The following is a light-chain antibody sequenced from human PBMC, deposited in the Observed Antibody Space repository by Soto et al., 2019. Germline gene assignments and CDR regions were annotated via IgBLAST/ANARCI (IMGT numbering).Light chain of an antibody. Sequence: EIVMTQSPATLSVSPGERATLSCRASPSVGTKLDWYQQKPGQAPWLLIYGASTRATGIPARFSGSGSGTEFILTISCMQSEYSSIYYCKQYEHLKTFGQGTKVEIK. J-gene: IGKJ1*01. V-gene: IGKV3-15*01. CDR1: PSVGTK. CDR3: KQYEHLKT. CDR2: GAS.